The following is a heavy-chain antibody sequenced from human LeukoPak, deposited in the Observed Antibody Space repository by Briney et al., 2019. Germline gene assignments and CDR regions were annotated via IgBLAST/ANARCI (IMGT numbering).Heavy chain of an antibody. Sequence: SETLSLTCAVYGGSFSGYYWSLIRQPPGNGLEWIGEINHSGSPNYNPSVKSRVTISVDTSKNQFSLKLSSVTAADTAVYYCARFPGIFDYWGQGTLVTVSS. CDR2: INHSGSP. J-gene: IGHJ4*02. CDR3: ARFPGIFDY. D-gene: IGHD3-10*01. CDR1: GGSFSGYY. V-gene: IGHV4-34*01.